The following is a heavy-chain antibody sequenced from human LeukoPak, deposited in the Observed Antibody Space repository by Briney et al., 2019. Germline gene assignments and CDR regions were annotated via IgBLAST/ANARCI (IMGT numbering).Heavy chain of an antibody. V-gene: IGHV1-2*02. CDR1: GYIFTNFY. Sequence: ASVKVSCKASGYIFTNFYMHWVRQAPGQGLEWMGWINPDSGDTNYAHRFQGRVTMTRDTSISTAYRDLSRLKSDDTAVYYCARDYWGTPDFWGQGTLVTVSS. CDR2: INPDSGDT. CDR3: ARDYWGTPDF. J-gene: IGHJ4*02. D-gene: IGHD3-16*01.